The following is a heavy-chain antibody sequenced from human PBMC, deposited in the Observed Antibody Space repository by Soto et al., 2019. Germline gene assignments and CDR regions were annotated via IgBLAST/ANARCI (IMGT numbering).Heavy chain of an antibody. D-gene: IGHD1-26*01. J-gene: IGHJ6*02. CDR3: ARTSGSYSLHGMDV. V-gene: IGHV1-2*02. Sequence: ASVKVSCKASGYTVTGYYMHWVRQAPGQGLEWMGLINPNSGGTNYAQKFQGRVTMTRDTSISTAYMELSRLRSDDTAVYYCARTSGSYSLHGMDVWGQGTTVTVSS. CDR1: GYTVTGYY. CDR2: INPNSGGT.